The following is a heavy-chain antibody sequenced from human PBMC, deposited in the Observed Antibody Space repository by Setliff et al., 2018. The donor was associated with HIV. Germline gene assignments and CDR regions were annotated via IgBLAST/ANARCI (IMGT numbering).Heavy chain of an antibody. CDR1: GGSISSGSNY. CDR3: ARDSGMSPLLDAFDI. J-gene: IGHJ3*02. CDR2: IYTSGGT. Sequence: SETLSLTCTVSGGSISSGSNYWSWIRQPAGKGLEWIGRIYTSGGTNYNPSLKSRVTITVDTSNNQFSLKLSSVTAAYTAVYYCARDSGMSPLLDAFDIWGQGTMVTV. D-gene: IGHD1-20*01. V-gene: IGHV4-61*02.